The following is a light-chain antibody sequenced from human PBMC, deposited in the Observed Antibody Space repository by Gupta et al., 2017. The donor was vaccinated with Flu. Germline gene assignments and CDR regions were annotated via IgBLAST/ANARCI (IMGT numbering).Light chain of an antibody. CDR2: ERN. J-gene: IGLJ2*01. V-gene: IGLV1-51*02. CDR3: GTWDSRLNIVV. CDR1: SSTIGSNY. Sequence: QSVLTQPPSVSAAPGQKVTISCSGSSSTIGSNYVSWYQQLPGTAPKLLIYERNKRSSGVPDRFSGSKSGTSATLAISGLQTGDEADYYCGTWDSRLNIVVFGGGTKVTVL.